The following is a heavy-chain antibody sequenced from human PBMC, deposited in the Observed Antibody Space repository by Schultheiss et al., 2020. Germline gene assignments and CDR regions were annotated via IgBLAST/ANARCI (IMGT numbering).Heavy chain of an antibody. CDR2: IRQDGSQK. D-gene: IGHD2-15*01. J-gene: IGHJ4*02. CDR1: GFIFSDYW. CDR3: ARAVGYCSGGHCYTLFDF. Sequence: GGSLRLSCEASGFIFSDYWMSWVRQAPGKGLEWVANIRQDGSQKYYLDSVMGRFTISRDNTKNSLYLQMNSLRAEDTAVYYCARAVGYCSGGHCYTLFDFWGQGTLVNVYS. V-gene: IGHV3-7*03.